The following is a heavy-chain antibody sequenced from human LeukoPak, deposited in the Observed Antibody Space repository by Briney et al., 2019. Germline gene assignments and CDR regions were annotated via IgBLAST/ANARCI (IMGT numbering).Heavy chain of an antibody. Sequence: PGGSLRLSCSASGFTFSNYAMHWVRQAPGKGLEFVSAISTNGGSTYYTDSVKGRFTISRDNSKDTLYLQMSSLRAEDTAVYYCAEGDGGNSQPDYWGQGTLVTVSS. J-gene: IGHJ4*02. V-gene: IGHV3-64D*06. CDR2: ISTNGGST. CDR1: GFTFSNYA. CDR3: AEGDGGNSQPDY. D-gene: IGHD4-23*01.